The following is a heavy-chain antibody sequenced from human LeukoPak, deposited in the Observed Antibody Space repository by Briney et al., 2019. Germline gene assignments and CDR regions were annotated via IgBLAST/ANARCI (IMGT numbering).Heavy chain of an antibody. D-gene: IGHD6-19*01. CDR3: ARQEWLVLGGAFDI. Sequence: SETLSLTCTVSGGSISSSSYYWGWIRQPPGKGLEWIGCIYYSGSTYYNPSLKSRVTISVDTSKNQFSLKLSSVTAADTAVYYCARQEWLVLGGAFDIWGQGTMVTVSS. CDR1: GGSISSSSYY. CDR2: IYYSGST. J-gene: IGHJ3*02. V-gene: IGHV4-39*01.